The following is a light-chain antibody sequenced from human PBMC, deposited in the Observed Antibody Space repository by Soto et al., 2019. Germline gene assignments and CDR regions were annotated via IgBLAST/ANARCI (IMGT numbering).Light chain of an antibody. J-gene: IGLJ2*01. CDR2: GNS. CDR3: QSYDSSLSGSV. Sequence: QAVVTQPPSVSGAPGQRVTISCTGSSSNLGSGYHVHWYQQLPGTAPKLLIYGNSNRPSGVPDRFSGSKSGTSASLAITGLQAEDEADYYCQSYDSSLSGSVFGGGTKLTVL. V-gene: IGLV1-40*01. CDR1: SSNLGSGYH.